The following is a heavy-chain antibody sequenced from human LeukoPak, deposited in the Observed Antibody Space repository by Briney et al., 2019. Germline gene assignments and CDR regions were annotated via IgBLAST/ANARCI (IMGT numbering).Heavy chain of an antibody. Sequence: GGSLRLSYAASGFTFSSYGMHWVRQAPGKGLEWVAFIRYDGSNKYYADSVKGRFTISRDNSKNTLYLQMNSLRAEDTAVYYCAKDRYSGSYHGSDYWGQGTLVTVSS. CDR3: AKDRYSGSYHGSDY. V-gene: IGHV3-30*02. D-gene: IGHD1-26*01. CDR1: GFTFSSYG. J-gene: IGHJ4*02. CDR2: IRYDGSNK.